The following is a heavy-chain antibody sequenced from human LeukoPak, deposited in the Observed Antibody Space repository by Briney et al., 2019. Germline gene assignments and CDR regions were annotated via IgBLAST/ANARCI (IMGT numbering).Heavy chain of an antibody. J-gene: IGHJ5*02. CDR1: GGSISVYY. D-gene: IGHD3-22*01. Sequence: SETLSLTCTVSGGSISVYYWSWIRQPPGKGLEWIGYVYDSGSTKYNPSLKSRVTISVDTSNDQFSLKLTSVTAVDTAVYYCARSSRDSSGYSDLDPWGQGILVTVSS. V-gene: IGHV4-59*01. CDR2: VYDSGST. CDR3: ARSSRDSSGYSDLDP.